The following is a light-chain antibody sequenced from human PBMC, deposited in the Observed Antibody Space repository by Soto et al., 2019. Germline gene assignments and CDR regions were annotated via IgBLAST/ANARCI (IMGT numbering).Light chain of an antibody. Sequence: DIQMTQSPSTLSASVGDRVTITCRASQNSSSWLAWYQQKPGKAPKLLIYKASSLESGVPSRFSGSGSWTEFTLTISSLQPDDFATYYCQQYNSYWTFGQGTKVEIK. CDR1: QNSSSW. J-gene: IGKJ1*01. CDR3: QQYNSYWT. V-gene: IGKV1-5*03. CDR2: KAS.